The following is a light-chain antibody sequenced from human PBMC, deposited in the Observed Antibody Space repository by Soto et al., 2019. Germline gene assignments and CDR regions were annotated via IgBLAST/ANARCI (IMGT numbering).Light chain of an antibody. CDR1: QSLVYSDGDTY. CDR3: MQGTHWPLT. J-gene: IGKJ4*01. CDR2: KVS. V-gene: IGKV2-30*01. Sequence: DVLMTQSPLSLPVTLGQPASISCKSSQSLVYSDGDTYLSWFQQRPGQSPRRLIYKVSSRDSGVPDRFSGSGSGTDFTLKISRVEAEDVGVYYCMQGTHWPLTFGGGTKVDIK.